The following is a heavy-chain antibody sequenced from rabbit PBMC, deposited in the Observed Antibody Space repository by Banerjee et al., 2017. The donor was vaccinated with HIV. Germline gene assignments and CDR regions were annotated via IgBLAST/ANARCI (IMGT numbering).Heavy chain of an antibody. CDR2: IYGGSGGST. CDR3: ARGSAAMTMVITGFYFNL. Sequence: QSLEESGGDRVKPGASLTLTCTASGFSFSTSYYMCWVRQAPGKGLECIACIYGGSGGSTWYASWAKGRFTISKTSSTTVTLQLTSLTAAHTATYFCARGSAAMTMVITGFYFNLWGPGTLVTVS. D-gene: IGHD2-1*01. J-gene: IGHJ4*01. V-gene: IGHV1S40*01. CDR1: GFSFSTSYY.